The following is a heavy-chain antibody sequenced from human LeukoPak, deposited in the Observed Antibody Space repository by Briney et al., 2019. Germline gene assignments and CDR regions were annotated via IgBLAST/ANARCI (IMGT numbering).Heavy chain of an antibody. V-gene: IGHV4-59*01. D-gene: IGHD7-27*01. CDR2: IYYSGST. Sequence: SETLSLTCTVSGGSISSYYWSWIRQPPGKGLEWIGYIYYSGSTNYNPSLKSRVTISVDTSKNQLSLKLSSVTAADTAVYYCARLAPYWGNDYWGQGTLVTVSS. CDR1: GGSISSYY. CDR3: ARLAPYWGNDY. J-gene: IGHJ4*02.